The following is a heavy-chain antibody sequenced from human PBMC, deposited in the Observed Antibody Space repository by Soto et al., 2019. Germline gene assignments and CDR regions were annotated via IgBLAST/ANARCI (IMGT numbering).Heavy chain of an antibody. CDR1: GFTFSSHA. V-gene: IGHV3-23*01. CDR3: APHVACSGGSCQYDAFAI. CDR2: ITNTGGRT. Sequence: GGSLRLSCAASGFTFSSHAVSWVRQAPGKGLECVSAITNTGGRTDYADSVKGRFTISRDTSENTLYLQMNSLGAEDTAAYYCAPHVACSGGSCQYDAFAIRGQGTMVTVSS. J-gene: IGHJ3*02. D-gene: IGHD2-15*01.